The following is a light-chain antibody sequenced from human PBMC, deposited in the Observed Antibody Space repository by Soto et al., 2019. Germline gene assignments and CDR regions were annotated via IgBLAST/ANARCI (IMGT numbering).Light chain of an antibody. CDR2: NAD. CDR3: QQFSLYWA. V-gene: IGKV1-5*01. CDR1: QDINRW. J-gene: IGKJ1*01. Sequence: DIQMTQSPSTLSASVGDIVTINFRASQDINRWLAWYQQKPGKAPKILIYNADTLESGVPSRFSGSGYGTEFILTISSLQPDDFATYYCQQFSLYWAFGQGTKVDIK.